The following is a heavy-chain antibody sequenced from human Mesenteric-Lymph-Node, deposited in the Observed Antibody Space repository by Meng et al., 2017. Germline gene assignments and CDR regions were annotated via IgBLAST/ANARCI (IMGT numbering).Heavy chain of an antibody. V-gene: IGHV4-39*01. Sequence: LQAWGPGLVRPSGTLSLTCTVPGGSLDNSDYFWDWIRQPPGKGLEWIGSVRYSGTAYYNPSLTSRVTISVDTSKNQFSLNLSSLTAADTAVYYCARHVYGDSYGFWGQGTLVTVSS. CDR3: ARHVYGDSYGF. CDR2: VRYSGTA. J-gene: IGHJ4*02. D-gene: IGHD4-17*01. CDR1: GGSLDNSDYF.